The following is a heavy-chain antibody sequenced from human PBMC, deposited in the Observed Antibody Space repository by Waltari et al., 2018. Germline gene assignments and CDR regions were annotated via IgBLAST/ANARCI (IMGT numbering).Heavy chain of an antibody. CDR1: GGSISSSSYY. J-gene: IGHJ4*02. Sequence: QLRLQESGPGLVKPSETLSLTCTVSGGSISSSSYYWGWIRQPPGTGLEWSGWIYSSGNTYYNPSLKSRVTISVDTSKNQFSLKLSSVTAADTAVYYCARLVVPAFWSDYYYFDYWGQGTLVTVSS. CDR2: IYSSGNT. CDR3: ARLVVPAFWSDYYYFDY. D-gene: IGHD3-3*01. V-gene: IGHV4-39*01.